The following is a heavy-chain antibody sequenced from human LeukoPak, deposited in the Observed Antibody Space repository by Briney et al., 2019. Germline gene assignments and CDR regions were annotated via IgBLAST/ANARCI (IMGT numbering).Heavy chain of an antibody. Sequence: SETLSLTCTVSGGSISSYYWSWIRQPPGKGLEWIGYIYYSGSTNYNPSLKSRVTISVDTSKNQSSLKLSSVTAADTAVYYCARGRYCSSTSCYISGQYYFDYWGQGTLVTVSS. J-gene: IGHJ4*02. CDR1: GGSISSYY. CDR3: ARGRYCSSTSCYISGQYYFDY. V-gene: IGHV4-59*01. CDR2: IYYSGST. D-gene: IGHD2-2*02.